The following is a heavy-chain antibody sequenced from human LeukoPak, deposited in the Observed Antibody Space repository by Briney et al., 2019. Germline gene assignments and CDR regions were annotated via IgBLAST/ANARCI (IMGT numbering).Heavy chain of an antibody. CDR3: ANGSPYYDFWSGSIDY. V-gene: IGHV3-23*01. CDR2: ISGSGGST. Sequence: PGGSLKLSCAASGFTFSSYAMSWVRQAPGKGLEWVSAISGSGGSTYYADSVKGRFTISRDSSKNTLYLQMNSLRAEDTAVYYCANGSPYYDFWSGSIDYWGQGTLVTVSS. D-gene: IGHD3-3*01. J-gene: IGHJ4*02. CDR1: GFTFSSYA.